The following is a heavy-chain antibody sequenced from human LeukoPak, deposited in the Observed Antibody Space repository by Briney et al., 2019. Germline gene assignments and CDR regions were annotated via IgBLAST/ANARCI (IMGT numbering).Heavy chain of an antibody. Sequence: GGSLRLSCAASGFTVSSNFMSWVRQAPGKGLEWVANIKQDGSEKYYVDSVKGRFTISRDNAKNSLYLQMNSLRAEDTAVYYCARDLVFSSTASVKWGQGTLVTVSS. J-gene: IGHJ4*02. CDR1: GFTVSSNF. D-gene: IGHD6-13*01. CDR3: ARDLVFSSTASVK. V-gene: IGHV3-7*01. CDR2: IKQDGSEK.